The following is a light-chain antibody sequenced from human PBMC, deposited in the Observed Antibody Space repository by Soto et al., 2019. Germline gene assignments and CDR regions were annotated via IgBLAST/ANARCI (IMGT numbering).Light chain of an antibody. V-gene: IGKV3-20*01. J-gene: IGKJ1*01. CDR3: QHYGSSLWT. CDR1: QSASSSY. CDR2: GAS. Sequence: EIVLTQSPGTLSVSPGERATLSCRASQSASSSYLAWYQQKPGQAPRLLIYGASSRATGIPDRFSGSGSGTDFTLTISRLEPEDFAVYYCQHYGSSLWTFGQGTKVEIK.